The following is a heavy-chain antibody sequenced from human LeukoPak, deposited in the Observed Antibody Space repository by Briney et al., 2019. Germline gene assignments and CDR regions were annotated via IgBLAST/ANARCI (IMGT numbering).Heavy chain of an antibody. V-gene: IGHV3-21*01. Sequence: GGSLRLSCTGSGFSFSAYIMNWVSQAPGKGLEWVSYISSNSYNIYYTDSVRGRFTISRDNAKNSLFLQMSSLRAEDTAVYYCARWLVGALKPGAFDVWGQGTAVTVSS. CDR1: GFSFSAYI. J-gene: IGHJ3*01. D-gene: IGHD1-26*01. CDR2: ISSNSYNI. CDR3: ARWLVGALKPGAFDV.